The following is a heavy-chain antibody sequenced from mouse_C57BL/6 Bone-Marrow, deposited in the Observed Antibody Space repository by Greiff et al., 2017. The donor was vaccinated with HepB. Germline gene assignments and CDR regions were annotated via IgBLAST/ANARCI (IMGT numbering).Heavy chain of an antibody. J-gene: IGHJ3*01. CDR1: GYTFTSYG. V-gene: IGHV1-81*01. D-gene: IGHD1-1*01. CDR2: IYPRSGNT. Sequence: QVQLQQSGAELARPGASVKLSCKASGYTFTSYGISWVKQRTGQGLEWIGEIYPRSGNTYYNEKFKGKATLTADTSSSTAYMELRSLTSEDSAVYFCARSRTTVVAPFAYWGQGTLVTVSA. CDR3: ARSRTTVVAPFAY.